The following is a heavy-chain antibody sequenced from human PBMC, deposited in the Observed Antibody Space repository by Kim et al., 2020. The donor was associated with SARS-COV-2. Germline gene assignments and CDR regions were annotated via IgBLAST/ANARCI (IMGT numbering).Heavy chain of an antibody. V-gene: IGHV3-48*03. D-gene: IGHD1-26*01. J-gene: IGHJ5*02. Sequence: KGRFTTSRDNAKNSLYLQMNSLSAEDTAVYYCARDAGWEDWYSSPNWFDPWGQGTLVTVSS. CDR3: ARDAGWEDWYSSPNWFDP.